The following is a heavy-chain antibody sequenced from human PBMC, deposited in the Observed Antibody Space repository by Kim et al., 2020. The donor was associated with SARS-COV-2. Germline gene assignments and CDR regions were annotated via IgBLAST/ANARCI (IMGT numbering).Heavy chain of an antibody. CDR2: IFPVFGTA. Sequence: SVKVSCKASGGTFNNYAINWVRQAPGQGLEWMGGIFPVFGTATYAQKFQDRVTVTADESTTTAYMDLSSLRSEDTAVYYCATAPRIGVASGTLTWHSYGMDLWGQGTTVTVSS. CDR3: ATAPRIGVASGTLTWHSYGMDL. J-gene: IGHJ6*02. D-gene: IGHD3-10*01. V-gene: IGHV1-69*13. CDR1: GGTFNNYA.